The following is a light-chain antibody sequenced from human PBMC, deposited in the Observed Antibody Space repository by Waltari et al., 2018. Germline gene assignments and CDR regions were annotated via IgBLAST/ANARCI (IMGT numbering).Light chain of an antibody. V-gene: IGKV1-5*01. CDR2: DAS. CDR3: QQYYDYPIN. CDR1: QNLNTF. Sequence: DIQMTQSPSTVSASLGDRDTITCRASQNLNTFLSWYQQKPGAVPNLLIYDASTLERGVPSRFSGSGSGTHFTLTISGLQPDDFATYYCQQYYDYPINFGQGTRL. J-gene: IGKJ5*01.